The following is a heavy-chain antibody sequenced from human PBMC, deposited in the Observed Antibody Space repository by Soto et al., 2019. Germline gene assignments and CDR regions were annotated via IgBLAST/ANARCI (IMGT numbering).Heavy chain of an antibody. CDR2: IYYSGST. J-gene: IGHJ4*02. V-gene: IGHV4-39*01. CDR3: ARAKGFGELFDY. Sequence: QLQLQESGPGLVKPSETLSLTCTVSGGSISSSSYYWGWIRQPPGKGLEWIGSIYYSGSTYYNPSLKSRVTISVDTSKNQFSLKLSSVTAADTAVYYCARAKGFGELFDYWGQGTLVTVSS. D-gene: IGHD3-10*01. CDR1: GGSISSSSYY.